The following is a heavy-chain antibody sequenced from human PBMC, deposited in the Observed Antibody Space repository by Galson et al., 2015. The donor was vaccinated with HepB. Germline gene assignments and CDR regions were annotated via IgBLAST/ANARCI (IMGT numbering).Heavy chain of an antibody. J-gene: IGHJ6*02. CDR1: GFTVDDYA. D-gene: IGHD6-13*01. CDR3: AKDSSSWGGGNSYIYYGMDV. Sequence: SLRLSCAASGFTVDDYAMHWVRQAPGKGLEWVSGISWNSGSIGYADSVKGRFTISRDNAKNSLYLQMNSLRAEDTALYYCAKDSSSWGGGNSYIYYGMDVWGQGTTVTVSS. V-gene: IGHV3-9*01. CDR2: ISWNSGSI.